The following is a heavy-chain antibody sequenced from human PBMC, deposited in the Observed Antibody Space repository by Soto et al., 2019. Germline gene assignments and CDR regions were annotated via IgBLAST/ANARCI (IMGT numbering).Heavy chain of an antibody. CDR3: ARQSDRYDPSLDY. Sequence: ASVKVSCKSSGYTFHIYDITWVRQAPGQGLEWVGWINPYNGDTKYAQRLQGRLTMTTDTSTTTAYMELKSLRSDDTAVYYCARQSDRYDPSLDYWGQGPLVTVYS. D-gene: IGHD1-1*01. CDR2: INPYNGDT. CDR1: GYTFHIYD. J-gene: IGHJ4*02. V-gene: IGHV1-18*04.